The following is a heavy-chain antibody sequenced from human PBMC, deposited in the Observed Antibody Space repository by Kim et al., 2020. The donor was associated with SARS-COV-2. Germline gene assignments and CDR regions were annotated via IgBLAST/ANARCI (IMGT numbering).Heavy chain of an antibody. V-gene: IGHV4-59*01. D-gene: IGHD5-12*01. Sequence: SETLSLTCTVSGGSISSYYWSWIRQPPGKGLEWIGYIYYSGSTNYNPSLKSRVTISVDTSKNQFSLKLSSVTAADTAVYYCARGGGGYRMNYWGQGTLVTVSS. CDR2: IYYSGST. CDR1: GGSISSYY. CDR3: ARGGGGYRMNY. J-gene: IGHJ4*02.